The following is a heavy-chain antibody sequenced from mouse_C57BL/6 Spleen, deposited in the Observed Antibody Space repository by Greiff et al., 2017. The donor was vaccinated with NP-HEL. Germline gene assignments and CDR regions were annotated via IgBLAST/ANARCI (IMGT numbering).Heavy chain of an antibody. CDR2: INPSNGGT. CDR3: ARGGYEYDGGFAY. D-gene: IGHD2-4*01. J-gene: IGHJ3*01. V-gene: IGHV1-53*01. Sequence: VQLQQSGTELVKPGASVKLSCKASGYTFTSYWMHWVKQRPGHGLEWIGNINPSNGGTNYNEKFKSKATLTVDKSSSTTYMQLSSLTSEDSAVYNCARGGYEYDGGFAYWGQGTLVTVSA. CDR1: GYTFTSYW.